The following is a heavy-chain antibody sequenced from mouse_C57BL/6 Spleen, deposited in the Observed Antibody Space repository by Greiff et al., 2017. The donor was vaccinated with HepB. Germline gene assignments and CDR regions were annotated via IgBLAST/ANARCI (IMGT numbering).Heavy chain of an antibody. CDR3: ARGSYDGYYVAWFAY. D-gene: IGHD2-3*01. J-gene: IGHJ3*01. CDR1: GYSITSGYY. V-gene: IGHV3-6*01. Sequence: EVKVEESGPGLVKPSQSLSLTCSVTGYSITSGYYWNWIRQFPGNKLEWMGYISYDGSNNYNPSLKNRISITRDTSKNQFFLKLNSVTTEDTATYYCARGSYDGYYVAWFAYWGQGTLVTVSA. CDR2: ISYDGSN.